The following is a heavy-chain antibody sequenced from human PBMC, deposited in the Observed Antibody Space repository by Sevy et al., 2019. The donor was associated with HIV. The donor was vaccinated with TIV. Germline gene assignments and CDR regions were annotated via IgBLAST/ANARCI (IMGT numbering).Heavy chain of an antibody. CDR2: IKSDGSDK. CDR3: ARYGGYIDH. J-gene: IGHJ4*01. CDR1: GFTFSIYY. V-gene: IGHV3-7*01. D-gene: IGHD2-15*01. Sequence: GGSLRLSCAASGFTFSIYYMTWARQAPGKGLEWVANIKSDGSDKYYMDSVKGRFTISSDNAKNSLLLQMNGLTAEDTAVYYCARYGGYIDHWGHGTLVTVS.